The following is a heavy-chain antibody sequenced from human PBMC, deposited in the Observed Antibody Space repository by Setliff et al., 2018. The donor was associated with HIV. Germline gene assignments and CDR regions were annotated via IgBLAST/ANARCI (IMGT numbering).Heavy chain of an antibody. V-gene: IGHV4-39*07. CDR2: AYYGGST. J-gene: IGHJ6*02. CDR1: GGSISSSSYH. D-gene: IGHD3-22*01. CDR3: ARHLTYDTIPSLTAYGLDV. Sequence: SETLSLTCSVSGGSISSSSYHWGWIRQPPGKGLEWIGNAYYGGSTDYNTYNPSLKSRVTVIIDIYKNQTSLNLRSVTAADTAVYYCARHLTYDTIPSLTAYGLDVWGQGTTVTVSS.